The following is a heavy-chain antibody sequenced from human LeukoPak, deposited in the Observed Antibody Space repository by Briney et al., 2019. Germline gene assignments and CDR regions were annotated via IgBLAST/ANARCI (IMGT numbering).Heavy chain of an antibody. CDR2: ISWNSGSI. CDR3: AKGGAEPYFDY. Sequence: GGSLRLSCAASGFTFYDYAMHWVRQAPGKGLEWVSGISWNSGSIGYADSVKGRFTISRDNAKNSLYLQMNSLRAEDMALYYCAKGGAEPYFDYWGQGTLVTVSS. D-gene: IGHD1-14*01. J-gene: IGHJ4*02. CDR1: GFTFYDYA. V-gene: IGHV3-9*03.